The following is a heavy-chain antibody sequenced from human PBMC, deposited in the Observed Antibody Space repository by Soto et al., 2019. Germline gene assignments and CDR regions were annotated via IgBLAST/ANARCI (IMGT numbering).Heavy chain of an antibody. J-gene: IGHJ4*02. CDR1: GYTFTSYD. CDR3: ARGHVLDCFPFGY. CDR2: RNPNSGNT. Sequence: QVQLVQSGAEVKKPGASVKVSCKASGYTFTSYDINWVRQATGQGLEWMGWRNPNSGNTGYAQKFQGRVTMPRNASIGKAYRELSSLRSEGTAGYYGARGHVLDCFPFGYWGQGTLVTVSS. D-gene: IGHD2-21*01. V-gene: IGHV1-8*01.